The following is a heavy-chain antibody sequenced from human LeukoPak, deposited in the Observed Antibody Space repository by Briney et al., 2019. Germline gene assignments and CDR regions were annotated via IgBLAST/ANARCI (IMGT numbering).Heavy chain of an antibody. CDR3: APKDYGVAY. Sequence: GGSLRLSCAASGFTFSNYAMSWVRQAPGKGLEWVAFIRYDESNKYYADSVKGRFTVSRDNSKNTMYLQMNSLRREDTAVYYCAPKDYGVAYWGQGTLVTVSS. J-gene: IGHJ4*02. CDR1: GFTFSNYA. D-gene: IGHD3-16*01. V-gene: IGHV3-30*02. CDR2: IRYDESNK.